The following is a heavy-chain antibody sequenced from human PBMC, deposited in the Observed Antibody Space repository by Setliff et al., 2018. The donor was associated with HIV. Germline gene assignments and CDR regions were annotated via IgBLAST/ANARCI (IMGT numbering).Heavy chain of an antibody. J-gene: IGHJ4*02. CDR1: GFSFESHW. CDR2: ISGDGTRT. V-gene: IGHV3-74*01. CDR3: VRDRIEGRTVFDT. D-gene: IGHD2-8*02. Sequence: GGSLRLSFAASGFSFESHWMHWVRQSPGNGLVWISRISGDGTRTAYAASAKGRFTISRDNAANTLYLQVDGLRGEDSAVYYFVRDRIEGRTVFDTWGLGTLVTVSS.